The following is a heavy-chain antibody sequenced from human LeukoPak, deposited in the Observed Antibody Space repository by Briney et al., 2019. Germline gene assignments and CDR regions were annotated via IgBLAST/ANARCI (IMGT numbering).Heavy chain of an antibody. J-gene: IGHJ4*02. CDR1: GFTLSNAW. V-gene: IGHV3-15*01. CDR2: IKSKTDGGTT. Sequence: KTGGSLRLSCAASGFTLSNAWMSWVRQAPGKGLEWVGRIKSKTDGGTTDYAAPVKGRFTISRDDSKNTLYLQMNSLKTEDTAVYYCTTDLGYYDSSGYNFDYWGQGTLVTVSS. CDR3: TTDLGYYDSSGYNFDY. D-gene: IGHD3-22*01.